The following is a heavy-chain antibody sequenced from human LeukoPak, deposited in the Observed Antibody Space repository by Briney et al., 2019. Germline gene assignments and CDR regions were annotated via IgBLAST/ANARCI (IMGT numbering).Heavy chain of an antibody. CDR2: IRCDGSNK. CDR3: AKDRCIGEPSDY. CDR1: RFTFSNYG. V-gene: IGHV3-30*02. Sequence: GGSLRLSCAASRFTFSNYGIHWVRQAPGKGLEWVSVIRCDGSNKYYADSVKGRFTISRDNSKNTLYLQMNSLRPEDTAVYYCAKDRCIGEPSDYWGQGTVLTVPS. J-gene: IGHJ4*02. D-gene: IGHD1-26*01.